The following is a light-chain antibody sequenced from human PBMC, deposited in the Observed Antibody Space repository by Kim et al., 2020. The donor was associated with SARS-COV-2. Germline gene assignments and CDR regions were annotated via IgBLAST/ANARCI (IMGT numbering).Light chain of an antibody. V-gene: IGLV2-8*01. CDR1: SSDVGGYNY. J-gene: IGLJ2*01. CDR3: SSYAGSNNLV. Sequence: GQSVTISCTGTSSDVGGYNYVSWYQHHPGKAPKLIIYEVSKWPSGVPDRFSGSKSGNTASLTVSGLQAEDEADYYCSSYAGSNNLVFGGGTKLTVL. CDR2: EVS.